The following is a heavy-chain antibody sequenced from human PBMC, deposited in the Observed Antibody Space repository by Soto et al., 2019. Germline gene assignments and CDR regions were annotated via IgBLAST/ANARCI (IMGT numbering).Heavy chain of an antibody. J-gene: IGHJ4*01. Sequence: GGSLRLSCAASGFTFSNNWMHWVRQAPGKGPVWVSRINSDGSSTYYADSVKGRFTISRDNAKNTLYLQMNSLRADDTAVYYCASGGIAGHWGLRSLVTV. V-gene: IGHV3-74*01. CDR3: ASGGIAGH. D-gene: IGHD6-13*01. CDR1: GFTFSNNW. CDR2: INSDGSST.